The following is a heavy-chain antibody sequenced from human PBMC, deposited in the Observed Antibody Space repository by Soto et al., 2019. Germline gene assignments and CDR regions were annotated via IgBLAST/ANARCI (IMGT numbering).Heavy chain of an antibody. Sequence: SVKVSCKASGFTFTTSAMQWVRQARGQRLEWIGWIVVGSGNTNYAQKFQERVTMTTDTSTSTAYMELRSLRSDDTAVYYCAREQQAYYYDSSGYFYSYNWFDPWGQRTLVTVSS. D-gene: IGHD3-22*01. V-gene: IGHV1-58*02. CDR1: GFTFTTSA. CDR3: AREQQAYYYDSSGYFYSYNWFDP. CDR2: IVVGSGNT. J-gene: IGHJ5*02.